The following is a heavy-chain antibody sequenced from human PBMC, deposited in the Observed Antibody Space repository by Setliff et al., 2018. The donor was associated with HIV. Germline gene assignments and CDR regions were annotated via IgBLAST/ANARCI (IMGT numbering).Heavy chain of an antibody. D-gene: IGHD5-18*01. CDR2: ISGYNGNT. V-gene: IGHV1-18*04. J-gene: IGHJ6*03. CDR1: GYTFINFG. CDR3: ARDPRSGYDSDTAMVTVYYYYMDV. Sequence: ASVKVSCKASGYTFINFGITWVRQAPGQGLEWVGYISGYNGNTKYAQNVQGRVTMTTDTYTSTAYMELRRLRYDDTAVYYCARDPRSGYDSDTAMVTVYYYYMDVWGKGTTVTVSS.